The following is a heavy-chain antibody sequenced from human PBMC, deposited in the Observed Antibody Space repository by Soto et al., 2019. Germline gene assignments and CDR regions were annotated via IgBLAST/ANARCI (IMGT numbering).Heavy chain of an antibody. CDR3: ARDPPGRGYYYYGMDV. J-gene: IGHJ6*02. Sequence: QVQLVQSGAEVKKPGSSVKVSCKASGGTFSSYAISWVRQAPGQGLEWMGGIIPIFGTANYAQKFQGRVTITADECTXXAYMELSSLRSEDTAVYYCARDPPGRGYYYYGMDVWGQGTTVTVSS. V-gene: IGHV1-69*12. CDR1: GGTFSSYA. CDR2: IIPIFGTA.